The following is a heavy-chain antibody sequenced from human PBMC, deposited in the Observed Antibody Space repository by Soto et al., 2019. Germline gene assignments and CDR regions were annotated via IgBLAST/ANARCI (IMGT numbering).Heavy chain of an antibody. CDR1: GFSLGTSGVG. V-gene: IGHV2-5*02. CDR3: AHRPGGGYYEA. J-gene: IGHJ4*02. CDR2: IYWDDNE. D-gene: IGHD3-22*01. Sequence: QITLKESGPTLVKPTQTLTLTCTFSGFSLGTSGVGVGWIRQPPGKALEWLALIYWDDNERYSPSLKSRLTITMETPKNQVVLTMTNMDPGETAKYYCAHRPGGGYYEAWGQGTLVTVSS.